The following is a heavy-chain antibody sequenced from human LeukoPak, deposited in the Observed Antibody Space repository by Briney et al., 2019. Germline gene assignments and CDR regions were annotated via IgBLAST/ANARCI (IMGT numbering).Heavy chain of an antibody. CDR1: GFTFSSYG. D-gene: IGHD3-10*01. CDR3: AKYYYGSGSPIFDY. V-gene: IGHV3-30*02. CDR2: IRYDGSNK. J-gene: IGHJ4*02. Sequence: GGSLRLSCAASGFTFSSYGMHWVRQAPGKGLGWVAFIRYDGSNKYYADSVKGRFTISRDNSKNTLYLQMNSLRAEDTAVYYCAKYYYGSGSPIFDYWGQGTLVTVSS.